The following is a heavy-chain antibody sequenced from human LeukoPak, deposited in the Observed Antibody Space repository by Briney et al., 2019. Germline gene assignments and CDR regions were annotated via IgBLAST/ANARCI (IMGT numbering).Heavy chain of an antibody. Sequence: ASVKVSCKASGYTFTSFDINWVRQVPGHGREGLGWMEPNNGKTGTAQKFQGRVTITRSTSISTAYLALSSRTSADPATYSCARAVRSRLAPLLTHYCYYIDVWGKGTTVTVSS. CDR2: MEPNNGKT. CDR1: GYTFTSFD. J-gene: IGHJ6*03. D-gene: IGHD3-10*01. V-gene: IGHV1-8*03. CDR3: ARAVRSRLAPLLTHYCYYIDV.